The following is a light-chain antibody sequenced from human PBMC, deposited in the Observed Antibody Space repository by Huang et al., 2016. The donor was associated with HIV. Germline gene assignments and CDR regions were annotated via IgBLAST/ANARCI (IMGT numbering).Light chain of an antibody. J-gene: IGKJ4*01. CDR1: QRVHRY. CDR3: QQRIAWPLT. Sequence: EIVLTQSPATLSLSPGERATLSCRASQRVHRYLSWYQQKPGQAPRLLIYDASNMATCIPARFSGSGSGTDFTLTISNLQSEDFAVYYCQQRIAWPLTFGGGTKVEI. V-gene: IGKV3-11*01. CDR2: DAS.